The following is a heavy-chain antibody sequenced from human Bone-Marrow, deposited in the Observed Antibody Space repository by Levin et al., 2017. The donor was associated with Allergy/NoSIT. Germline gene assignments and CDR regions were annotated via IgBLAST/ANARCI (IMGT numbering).Heavy chain of an antibody. CDR3: TSTGD. D-gene: IGHD1-26*01. CDR2: INPDGNDT. Sequence: GGPLRLSCAVSGFTFSRLWMHWVRQAPGKGLVWVSRINPDGNDTSYADFVKGRFTISRDNAKNTVYLQMNSLRAEDTAVYYCTSTGDWGQGTLVTVSS. CDR1: GFTFSRLW. J-gene: IGHJ4*02. V-gene: IGHV3-74*01.